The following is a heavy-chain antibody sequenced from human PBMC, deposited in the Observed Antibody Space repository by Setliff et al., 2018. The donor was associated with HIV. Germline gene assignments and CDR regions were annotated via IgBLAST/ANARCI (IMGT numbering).Heavy chain of an antibody. CDR3: ARDFGGYCSSMSCPGLFDP. CDR2: IIPISGTA. Sequence: GASVKVSCKASGGTFSNYGMSWVRQAPGQGLEWMGGIIPISGTANYAQKFQGRVTITTDESTSTAYIELSGLRSEDTAVYYCARDFGGYCSSMSCPGLFDPWGQGTLVTVSS. CDR1: GGTFSNYG. J-gene: IGHJ5*02. V-gene: IGHV1-69*05. D-gene: IGHD2-2*01.